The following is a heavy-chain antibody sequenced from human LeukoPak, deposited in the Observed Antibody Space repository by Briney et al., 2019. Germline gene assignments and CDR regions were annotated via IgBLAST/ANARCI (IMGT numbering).Heavy chain of an antibody. CDR2: IYTSGST. CDR3: ARASIAARAVYFDL. CDR1: GGSIGRSSYY. Sequence: SETLSLTCTVSGGSIGRSSYYWSWIRQPAGKGLEWIGRIYTSGSTNYNPSLKSRVTMSVDTSKNQFSLKLSSVTAADTAVYYCARASIAARAVYFDLWGRGTLVTVSS. V-gene: IGHV4-61*02. J-gene: IGHJ2*01. D-gene: IGHD6-6*01.